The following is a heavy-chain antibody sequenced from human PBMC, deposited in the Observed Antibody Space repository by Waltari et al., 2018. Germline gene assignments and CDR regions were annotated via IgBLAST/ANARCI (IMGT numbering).Heavy chain of an antibody. D-gene: IGHD3-9*01. J-gene: IGHJ6*03. CDR2: IYYSGST. Sequence: QLQLQESGPGLVKPSETLSLTCTVSGGSISSSSYYWGWIRQPPGTGLGWIGSIYYSGSTYYNPSLKSRVTISVDTSKNQFSLKLSSVTAADTAVYYCARGLRYFDWSGSYYYYYYMDVWGKGTTVTVSS. CDR3: ARGLRYFDWSGSYYYYYYMDV. V-gene: IGHV4-39*01. CDR1: GGSISSSSYY.